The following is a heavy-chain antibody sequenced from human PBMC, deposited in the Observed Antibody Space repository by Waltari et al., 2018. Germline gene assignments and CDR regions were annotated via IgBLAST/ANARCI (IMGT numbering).Heavy chain of an antibody. CDR3: EREAVAGIGDYFDC. CDR2: ISSSGISV. J-gene: IGHJ4*02. V-gene: IGHV3-48*03. CDR1: GFTFSNYE. Sequence: EVQLVDSGGGLVQPGGSLRVSCAASGFTFSNYEMNWVRQAPGKGLELVSYISSSGISVYDADSVRGRFTISRDNAKNSLYLQMNSLRAEDTAVYYCEREAVAGIGDYFDCWGQGTLVTVSS. D-gene: IGHD6-19*01.